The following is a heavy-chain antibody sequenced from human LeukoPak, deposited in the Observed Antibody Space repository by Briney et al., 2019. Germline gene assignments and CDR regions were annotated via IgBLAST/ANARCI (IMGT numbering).Heavy chain of an antibody. V-gene: IGHV4-59*01. CDR2: IYYSGST. Sequence: SETLSLTCSVSGASISGYYWSWIRQPPGKGLEWFGHIYYSGSTTYNPSLKSRVTISVDSSKNQFSLRLSSVTAADTAVYYCARCLSRCNNGFDIWGQGTMATVSS. J-gene: IGHJ3*02. CDR3: ARCLSRCNNGFDI. D-gene: IGHD2/OR15-2a*01. CDR1: GASISGYY.